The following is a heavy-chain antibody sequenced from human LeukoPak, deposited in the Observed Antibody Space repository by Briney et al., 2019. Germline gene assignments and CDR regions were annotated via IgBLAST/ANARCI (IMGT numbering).Heavy chain of an antibody. D-gene: IGHD3-22*01. CDR2: IYSGGTT. V-gene: IGHV3-53*01. CDR1: GFTVSGNY. CDR3: VRDDDRPDNGLDY. Sequence: GGSLRLSCAASGFTVSGNYMSWVRQAPGKGLEWVSLIYSGGTTYYADSVKGRFTSSRDNSKNTLYLQMNSLRAEDTAVYYCVRDDDRPDNGLDYWGQGTLVTVSS. J-gene: IGHJ4*02.